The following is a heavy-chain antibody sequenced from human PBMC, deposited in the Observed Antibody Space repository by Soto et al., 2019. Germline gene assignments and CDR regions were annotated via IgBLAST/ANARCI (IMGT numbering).Heavy chain of an antibody. Sequence: SGPTLVNPTQTLTLTCTFSGFSLSTTGVGVSWIRQPPGKALEWLALIYWHEDERYSPSLKSRLTITTDNSKILVVLTMTNMDPVDTATYHCAHRGGATVGLYYFDYWGQGALVTVSS. CDR2: IYWHEDE. J-gene: IGHJ4*02. CDR3: AHRGGATVGLYYFDY. CDR1: GFSLSTTGVG. D-gene: IGHD3-16*01. V-gene: IGHV2-5*01.